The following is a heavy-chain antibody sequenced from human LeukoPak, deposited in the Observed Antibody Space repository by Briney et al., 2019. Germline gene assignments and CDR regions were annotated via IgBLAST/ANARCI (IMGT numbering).Heavy chain of an antibody. CDR1: GGSISSGFYY. Sequence: SETVSLTCTVSGGSISSGFYYWSWIRQPPGKGLEWNGEINHSGSTNYNPSLKSRVTISVDTSKNQFSLKLSSGTAADTAVYYCASRNLYSYGPPGYWGQGTLVTVSS. J-gene: IGHJ4*02. CDR2: INHSGST. D-gene: IGHD5-18*01. CDR3: ASRNLYSYGPPGY. V-gene: IGHV4-39*07.